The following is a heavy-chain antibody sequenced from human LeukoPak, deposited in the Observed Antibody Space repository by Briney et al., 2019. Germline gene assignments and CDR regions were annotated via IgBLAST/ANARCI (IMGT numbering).Heavy chain of an antibody. CDR3: ARFLVLRDILIGYFPYYFDH. D-gene: IGHD3-9*01. V-gene: IGHV5-51*01. J-gene: IGHJ4*02. Sequence: GESLKISCKGSGYSFTSYWIGWVRQMPGKGLEWMGIIYPGDSDTRYSPSSQGQVTISADKSISTAYLQWSSLKASDTGMYYCARFLVLRDILIGYFPYYFDHWGQGTLVTVSS. CDR2: IYPGDSDT. CDR1: GYSFTSYW.